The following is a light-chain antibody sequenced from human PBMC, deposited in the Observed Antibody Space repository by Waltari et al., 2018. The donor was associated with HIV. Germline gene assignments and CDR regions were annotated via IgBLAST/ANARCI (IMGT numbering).Light chain of an antibody. CDR3: SSYTSTSTVYV. J-gene: IGLJ1*01. V-gene: IGLV2-14*03. Sequence: QSALTQPASVSGSPVQSITISCTGTSSDVGCYNSVSWYQLHPAKAPKLMIYAVSNRASGVSNRFSGSKSDNTASLTISGRQAEDEADYYCSSYTSTSTVYVFGTGTEVTVL. CDR1: SSDVGCYNS. CDR2: AVS.